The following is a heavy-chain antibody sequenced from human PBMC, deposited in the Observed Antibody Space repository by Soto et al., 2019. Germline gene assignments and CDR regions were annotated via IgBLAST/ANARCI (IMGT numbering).Heavy chain of an antibody. CDR3: ARDRGGTTYYYYYYMDV. V-gene: IGHV1-18*01. Sequence: QVQLVQPGAEVKKPGASVKVSCKASGYTFTSYGISWVRQAPGQGLEWMGWISAYNGNTNYAQKLQGRVTMTTDTSTSTAYMELRSLRSDDTAVYYCARDRGGTTYYYYYYMDVWGKGTTVTVSS. CDR2: ISAYNGNT. CDR1: GYTFTSYG. J-gene: IGHJ6*03. D-gene: IGHD1-7*01.